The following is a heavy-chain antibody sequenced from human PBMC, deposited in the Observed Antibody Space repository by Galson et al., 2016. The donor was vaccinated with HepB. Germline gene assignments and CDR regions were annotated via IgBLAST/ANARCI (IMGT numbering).Heavy chain of an antibody. CDR1: GDSVSSNSAT. Sequence: CAISGDSVSSNSATWNWIRQSPSRGLEWLGRTYYRSKWYNDYAVSVKSRITINPDTSKKQFSLQLNSVTPEDTAVYHCARGQFGNYYHAMDVWGQGTTVTVSS. D-gene: IGHD3-10*01. CDR2: TYYRSKWYN. J-gene: IGHJ6*02. V-gene: IGHV6-1*01. CDR3: ARGQFGNYYHAMDV.